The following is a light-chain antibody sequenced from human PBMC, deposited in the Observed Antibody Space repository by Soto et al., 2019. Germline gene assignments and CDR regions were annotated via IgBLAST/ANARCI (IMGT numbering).Light chain of an antibody. J-gene: IGLJ1*01. Sequence: QSALAQPPSASGSPGQSVTISCTGTSSDVGGYNFVSWYQHHPGKAPKLMIFDVSERPSGVPDRFSGSKPGNTASLTVSGLQAEDEADYYCSSYAGSNSYVFGTGTKVTVL. CDR2: DVS. CDR1: SSDVGGYNF. V-gene: IGLV2-8*01. CDR3: SSYAGSNSYV.